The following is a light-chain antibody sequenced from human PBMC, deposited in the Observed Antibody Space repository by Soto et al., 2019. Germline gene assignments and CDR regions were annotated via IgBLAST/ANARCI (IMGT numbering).Light chain of an antibody. Sequence: QSALTQPASVSGSPGQSITISCTGTSSDVGGYIYVSWYQQHPGKAPKLMIYQVNNWPSGVSNRFSGSKSGNTASLTISALQAEDEADYYCSSYTSGTTPLVFGTGTKLTVL. CDR3: SSYTSGTTPLV. V-gene: IGLV2-14*01. CDR2: QVN. J-gene: IGLJ1*01. CDR1: SSDVGGYIY.